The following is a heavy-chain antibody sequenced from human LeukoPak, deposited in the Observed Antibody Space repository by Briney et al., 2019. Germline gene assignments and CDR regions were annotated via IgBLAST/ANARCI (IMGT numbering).Heavy chain of an antibody. CDR3: AKDEYSGSYYLHGAFDI. CDR1: GFTFSSYA. CDR2: ISGSGGST. V-gene: IGHV3-23*01. D-gene: IGHD1-26*01. Sequence: GGSLRLSCATSGFTFSSYAMSWVRQAPGKGLEWVSAISGSGGSTYYADSVKGRFTISRDNSKNTLYLQMNSLRAEDTAVYYCAKDEYSGSYYLHGAFDIWGQGTMVTVSS. J-gene: IGHJ3*02.